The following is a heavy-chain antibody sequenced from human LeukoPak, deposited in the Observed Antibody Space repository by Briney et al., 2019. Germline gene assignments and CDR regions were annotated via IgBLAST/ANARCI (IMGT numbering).Heavy chain of an antibody. CDR3: ARHKDYYYSYMDV. Sequence: SGTLSLTCTDSGYSISSGYYWGWVRQPPGRGLEWLGSIYHSESTYYNPSLTSRVTISVDTSKNQFSLKLSSVTAADTAVYYCARHKDYYYSYMDVWGKGTTVTISS. J-gene: IGHJ6*03. V-gene: IGHV4-38-2*02. CDR1: GYSISSGYY. CDR2: IYHSEST.